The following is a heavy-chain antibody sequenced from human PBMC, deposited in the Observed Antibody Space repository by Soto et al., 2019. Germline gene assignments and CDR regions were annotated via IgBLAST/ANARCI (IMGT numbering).Heavy chain of an antibody. Sequence: QLQLQESGPGLVKPSETLSLTCTVSGGSISSSSYYWGWIRQPPGKGLEWIGSIYYSGSTYYNPSLKSRVTISVDTSKNQFSLKLSSVTAADTAVYYCARPRGGDYPWFDPWGQGTLVTVSS. CDR3: ARPRGGDYPWFDP. D-gene: IGHD4-17*01. V-gene: IGHV4-39*01. J-gene: IGHJ5*02. CDR1: GGSISSSSYY. CDR2: IYYSGST.